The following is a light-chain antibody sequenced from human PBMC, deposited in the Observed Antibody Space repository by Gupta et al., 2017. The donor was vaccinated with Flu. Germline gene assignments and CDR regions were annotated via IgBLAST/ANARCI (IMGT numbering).Light chain of an antibody. CDR3: QSADRNDPVV. CDR1: ALPKRN. Sequence: SVSLGQPARITCSGDALPKRNAYWYQQKSGQAPVLVIYEDSERPSGIPERFSGSSSGTTVTLTISGVQTEDEADYYCQSADRNDPVVFGGGTRLTVL. CDR2: EDS. J-gene: IGLJ2*01. V-gene: IGLV3-25*01.